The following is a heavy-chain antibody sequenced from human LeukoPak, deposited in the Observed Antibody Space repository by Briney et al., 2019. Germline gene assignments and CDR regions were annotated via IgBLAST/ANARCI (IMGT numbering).Heavy chain of an antibody. Sequence: GGSLRLSCAASGFTFSSYSMNWVRQAPGKGLEWVSSISSSSSYIYYADSVKGRFTISRDSAKNSLYLQMNSLRAEDTAVYYCAGERYCSSTSCYSAGDYWGQGTLVTVSS. V-gene: IGHV3-21*01. D-gene: IGHD2-2*01. CDR2: ISSSSSYI. CDR1: GFTFSSYS. CDR3: AGERYCSSTSCYSAGDY. J-gene: IGHJ4*02.